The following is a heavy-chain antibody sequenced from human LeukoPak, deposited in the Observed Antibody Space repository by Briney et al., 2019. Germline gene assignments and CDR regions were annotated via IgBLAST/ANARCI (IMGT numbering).Heavy chain of an antibody. CDR1: GFTFGSYW. D-gene: IGHD5-18*01. V-gene: IGHV3-74*01. J-gene: IGHJ4*02. CDR3: AKGDTADGFDY. CDR2: INSDGSTT. Sequence: PGGSLRLSCAASGFTFGSYWMHWVRQAPGKGLVWVSRINSDGSTTSYADSVKGRFTISRDNAMNTLYLQMNSLRAEDTAVYYCAKGDTADGFDYWGQGTLVTVSS.